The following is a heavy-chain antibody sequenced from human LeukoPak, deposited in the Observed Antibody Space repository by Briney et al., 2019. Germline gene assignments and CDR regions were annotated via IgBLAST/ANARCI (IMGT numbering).Heavy chain of an antibody. J-gene: IGHJ6*02. CDR2: IDWDDDK. CDR3: ARTHSPLAVAWYYYGMDV. V-gene: IGHV2-70*11. CDR1: GFSLSTSGMC. Sequence: SGPALVKPTQTLTLTCTFSGFSLSTSGMCVSWIRQPPGKALEWLARIDWDDDKYYSTSLKTRLTISKDTSKNQVVLTMTNMDPVDTATYYCARTHSPLAVAWYYYGMDVWGQGTTVTVSS. D-gene: IGHD6-19*01.